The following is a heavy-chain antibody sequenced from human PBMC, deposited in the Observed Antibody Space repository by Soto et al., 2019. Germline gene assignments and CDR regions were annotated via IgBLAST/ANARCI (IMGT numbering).Heavy chain of an antibody. J-gene: IGHJ6*02. V-gene: IGHV4-59*01. CDR2: IYYSGST. CDR3: AREAGFGRDYYYGMDV. D-gene: IGHD3-10*01. Sequence: PSETLSLTCTVSGGSISSYYWSWIRQPPGKGLEWIGYIYYSGSTNYNPSLKSRVTISVDTSKNQFSLKLSSVTAADTAVYYCAREAGFGRDYYYGMDVWGQGTTVTVSS. CDR1: GGSISSYY.